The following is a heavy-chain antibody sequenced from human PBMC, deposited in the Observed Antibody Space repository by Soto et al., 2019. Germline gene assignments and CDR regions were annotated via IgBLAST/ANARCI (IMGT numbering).Heavy chain of an antibody. J-gene: IGHJ6*02. CDR1: GFPFSSCT. CDR2: ISPSTSHI. V-gene: IGHV3-21*01. CDR3: AGCSGGACHQNYGMDV. Sequence: EVPLVESGGGLVKPGGSLRLSCAVSGFPFSSCTMNWVRQAPGKGLEWVSSISPSTSHIYYADSVKGRFTISRDNAKNGLFLKMNSLRAEDTAVYYCAGCSGGACHQNYGMDVWGQGTTVTVSS. D-gene: IGHD2-15*01.